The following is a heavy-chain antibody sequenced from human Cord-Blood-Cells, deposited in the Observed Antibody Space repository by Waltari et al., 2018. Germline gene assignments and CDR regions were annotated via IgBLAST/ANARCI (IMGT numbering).Heavy chain of an antibody. V-gene: IGHV1-8*03. CDR2: MNPNSGNT. Sequence: QVQLVQSGAEVKKPGASVKVSCKASGYTFTSYDLNWVRQATGQGLEWMGWMNPNSGNTGYAQKFQGRVTITRNTSISTAYMELSSLRSEDTAVYYCARDAYCSSTSCYNWFDPWGQGTLVTVSS. CDR1: GYTFTSYD. J-gene: IGHJ5*02. D-gene: IGHD2-2*01. CDR3: ARDAYCSSTSCYNWFDP.